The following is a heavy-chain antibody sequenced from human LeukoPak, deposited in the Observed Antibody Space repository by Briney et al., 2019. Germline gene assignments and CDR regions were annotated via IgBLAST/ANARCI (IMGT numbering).Heavy chain of an antibody. CDR2: IYTSGST. V-gene: IGHV4-61*02. CDR3: ARDTAFGYSSSWYAY. J-gene: IGHJ4*02. D-gene: IGHD6-13*01. CDR1: GGSISSGSYY. Sequence: SETLSLTCTVSGGSISSGSYYWSWIRQPAGKGLEWIGRIYTSGSTNYNPSLKSRVTISVDTSKNQFSLKLSSVTAADTAVYYCARDTAFGYSSSWYAYWGQGTLVTVSS.